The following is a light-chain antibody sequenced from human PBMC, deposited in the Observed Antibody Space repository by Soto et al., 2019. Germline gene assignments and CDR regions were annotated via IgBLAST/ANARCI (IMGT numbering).Light chain of an antibody. CDR1: QSIGTW. V-gene: IGKV1-5*01. J-gene: IGKJ1*01. Sequence: DIQMTQSPSTLSASVGDRLTITCRASQSIGTWLAWYQQMPGKAPKLLIYDASSLESGVPSRFSGGGSGTEFTLTIGSLQPDDFATYYCQQYSTYFRTFGQGTKVDIK. CDR3: QQYSTYFRT. CDR2: DAS.